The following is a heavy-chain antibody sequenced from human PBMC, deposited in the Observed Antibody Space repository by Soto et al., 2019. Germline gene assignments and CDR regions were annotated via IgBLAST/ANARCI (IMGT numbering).Heavy chain of an antibody. CDR3: ARSLVVPASHFDY. Sequence: GGSLRLSCAASGFTFSDYYMSWIRQAPGKGLEWVSYISSSSSYTNYADSVKGRFTISRDNAKNSLYLQMNSLRAEDTAVYYCARSLVVPASHFDYWGQGTLVTVSS. CDR2: ISSSSSYT. D-gene: IGHD2-2*01. V-gene: IGHV3-11*06. J-gene: IGHJ4*02. CDR1: GFTFSDYY.